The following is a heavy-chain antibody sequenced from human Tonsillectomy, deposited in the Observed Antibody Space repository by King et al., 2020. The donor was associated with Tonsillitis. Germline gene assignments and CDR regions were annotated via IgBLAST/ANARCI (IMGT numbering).Heavy chain of an antibody. CDR3: AKAFYDFWRGYSYAFDI. CDR1: GFTFSSYA. Sequence: VQLVESGGGLVQPGGSLRLSCVGSGFTFSSYAMSWVRQAPGKGLEWVSGISAGGGTIYYADSVKGRFTISRDNSENTLFLQMNSLRAEDTAIYYCAKAFYDFWRGYSYAFDIWGQGTMVTVSS. V-gene: IGHV3-23*04. J-gene: IGHJ3*02. CDR2: ISAGGGTI. D-gene: IGHD3-3*01.